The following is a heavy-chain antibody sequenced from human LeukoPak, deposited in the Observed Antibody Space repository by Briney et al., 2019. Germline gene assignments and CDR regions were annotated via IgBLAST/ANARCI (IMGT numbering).Heavy chain of an antibody. CDR2: IHYRGST. Sequence: SETLSLTCAVYGGSFSGYYWSWIRQPPGKGLQWIGYIHYRGSTYYNPSLKSRVTISVDTSKNQFSLKLSSVNAADTAVYYCARDYYASGTPDWGQGTLVTVSS. V-gene: IGHV4-34*01. J-gene: IGHJ4*02. CDR1: GGSFSGYY. CDR3: ARDYYASGTPD. D-gene: IGHD3-10*01.